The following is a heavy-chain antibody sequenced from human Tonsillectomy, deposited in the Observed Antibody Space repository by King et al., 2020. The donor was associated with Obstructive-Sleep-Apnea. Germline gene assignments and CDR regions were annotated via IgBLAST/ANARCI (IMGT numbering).Heavy chain of an antibody. V-gene: IGHV2-5*02. CDR3: AHRGYLDAFDN. J-gene: IGHJ3*02. Sequence: ITLKESGPTLVKPTQTLTLTCTFSGFSLSTSGVGVGWIRQPPGKALEWLALIYWDEVKRDSPSLKSRLTITKDTSKNQVVLTMTNMDPVDTATYYCAHRGYLDAFDNWGQGTMVTVSS. CDR1: GFSLSTSGVG. CDR2: IYWDEVK. D-gene: IGHD5-18*01.